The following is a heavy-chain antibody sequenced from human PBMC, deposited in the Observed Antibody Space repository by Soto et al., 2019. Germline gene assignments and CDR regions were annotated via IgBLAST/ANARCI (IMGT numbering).Heavy chain of an antibody. Sequence: ASVKVSCKASGYTFTSYAMHWVRQAPGQRLEWMGWINAGNGNTKYSQKFQGRVTITRDTSASTAYMELSSLRSEDTAVYYCARDQGTMVRGVIINWFDPWAQGTLVPVSS. CDR1: GYTFTSYA. J-gene: IGHJ5*02. CDR3: ARDQGTMVRGVIINWFDP. CDR2: INAGNGNT. D-gene: IGHD3-10*01. V-gene: IGHV1-3*01.